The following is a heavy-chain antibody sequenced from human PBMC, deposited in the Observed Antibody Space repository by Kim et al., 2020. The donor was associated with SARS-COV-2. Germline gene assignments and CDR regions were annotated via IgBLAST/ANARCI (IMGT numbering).Heavy chain of an antibody. V-gene: IGHV3-15*01. Sequence: GGSLRLSCAASGFTFSNAWMSWVRQAPGKGLEWVGRIKSKTDGGTTDYAAPVKGRFTISRDDSKNTLYLQMNSLKTEDTAVYYCTTAVLGGKDRTVWDYYYGMDVWGQGTTVTVSS. D-gene: IGHD3-16*01. J-gene: IGHJ6*02. CDR3: TTAVLGGKDRTVWDYYYGMDV. CDR1: GFTFSNAW. CDR2: IKSKTDGGTT.